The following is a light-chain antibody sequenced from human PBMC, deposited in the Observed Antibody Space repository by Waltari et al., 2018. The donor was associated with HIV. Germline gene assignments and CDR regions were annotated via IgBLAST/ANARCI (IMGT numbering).Light chain of an antibody. CDR1: SSNIGSNY. V-gene: IGLV1-47*01. CDR2: NNN. J-gene: IGLJ2*01. CDR3: AAWDNSLSGVI. Sequence: QSVLTPPPSASGTPGQRVTIFCSGSSSNIGSNYVYWYQFLPGTAPQLLIYNNNQRPSGAPDRFSGSKSGTSASLAISGLRSEDEADYYCAAWDNSLSGVIFGGGTKLTVL.